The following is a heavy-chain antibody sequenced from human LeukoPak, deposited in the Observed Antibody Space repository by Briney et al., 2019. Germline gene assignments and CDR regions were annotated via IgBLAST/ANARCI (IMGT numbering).Heavy chain of an antibody. CDR2: IYYSGNT. J-gene: IGHJ4*02. Sequence: SETLSLTCTVSGGSVSTYYWNWIRQPPGEGLEWVGYIYYSGNTNSNPSLKSRLTISVDTSTNQFSLKLSSVTAADTAVYYCASTSGYCSGCNCYSAFDYWGQGTLVTVSS. V-gene: IGHV4-59*02. CDR3: ASTSGYCSGCNCYSAFDY. D-gene: IGHD2-15*01. CDR1: GGSVSTYY.